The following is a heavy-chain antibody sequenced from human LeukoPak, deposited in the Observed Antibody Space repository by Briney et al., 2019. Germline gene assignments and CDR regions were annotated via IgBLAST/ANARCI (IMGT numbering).Heavy chain of an antibody. CDR3: ARAEGYYDSSGPGPFDY. J-gene: IGHJ4*02. CDR2: INAGNGNT. D-gene: IGHD3-22*01. CDR1: GYTFTSYA. V-gene: IGHV1-3*01. Sequence: ASVKVSCKASGYTFTSYAMHWVRQAPGQRLEWMGWINAGNGNTKYSQKFQGRVTITRDTSASTAYMELSSLRSEDTAVYYCARAEGYYDSSGPGPFDYWGQGTLVTVSS.